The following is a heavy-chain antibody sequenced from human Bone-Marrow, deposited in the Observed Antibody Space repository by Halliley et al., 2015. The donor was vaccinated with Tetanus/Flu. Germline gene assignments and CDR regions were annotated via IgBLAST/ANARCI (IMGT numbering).Heavy chain of an antibody. V-gene: IGHV3-7*03. Sequence: SLRLSCAASGSTFRNLWMSWVRQIPGKGLEWMADINEDGSEINYVDSVKGRFTISRDNAKNSVDLRMNSLGVEDSAVYYCAGGSGWIMAVWGQGTTVTVSS. J-gene: IGHJ6*02. CDR3: AGGSGWIMAV. CDR2: INEDGSEI. CDR1: GSTFRNLW. D-gene: IGHD6-19*01.